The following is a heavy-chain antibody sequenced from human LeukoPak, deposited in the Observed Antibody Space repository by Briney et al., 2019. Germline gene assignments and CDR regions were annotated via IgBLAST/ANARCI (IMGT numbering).Heavy chain of an antibody. D-gene: IGHD1-26*01. V-gene: IGHV3-23*01. J-gene: IGHJ4*02. CDR1: GFTFSSYA. CDR2: ISGNGGKT. CDR3: AKGIQWELPLDD. Sequence: GGSLRLSCAGYGFTFSSYAMSWVRHAPGKGLEGVSAISGNGGKTYYAVSVKGRFTISRDNSKNTLYLKMNSLRAEDTAVYYCAKGIQWELPLDDWGQGTLVTVSS.